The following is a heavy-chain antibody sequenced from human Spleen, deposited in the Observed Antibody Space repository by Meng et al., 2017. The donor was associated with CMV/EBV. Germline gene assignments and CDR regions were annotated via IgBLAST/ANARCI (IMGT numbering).Heavy chain of an antibody. V-gene: IGHV3-33*06. CDR1: GFTFSSYG. CDR3: AKGRPGGATTGWFDP. CDR2: IWYDGSNK. Sequence: GESLKISCAASGFTFSSYGMHWVRQAPGKGLEWVAVIWYDGSNKYYADSVKGRFTISRDNSKNTLYLQMNSLRAEDTAVYYCAKGRPGGATTGWFDPWGQGTLVTVSS. J-gene: IGHJ5*02. D-gene: IGHD1-26*01.